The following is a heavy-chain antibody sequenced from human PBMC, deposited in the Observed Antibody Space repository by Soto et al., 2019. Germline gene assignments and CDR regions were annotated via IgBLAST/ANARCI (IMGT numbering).Heavy chain of an antibody. J-gene: IGHJ6*02. CDR3: ARDPYGYSSEGYYGMDV. CDR1: GFTFSSYA. CDR2: ISYDGSNK. D-gene: IGHD6-25*01. Sequence: GGSLRLSCAASGFTFSSYAMHWVRQAPGKGLEWVAVISYDGSNKYYADSVKGRFTISRDNSKNTLYLQMNSLRAEDTAVYYCARDPYGYSSEGYYGMDVWGQGTTVTVSS. V-gene: IGHV3-30-3*01.